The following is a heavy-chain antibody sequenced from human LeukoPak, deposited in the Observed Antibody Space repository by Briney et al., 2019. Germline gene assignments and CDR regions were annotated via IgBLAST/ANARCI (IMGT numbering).Heavy chain of an antibody. V-gene: IGHV1-46*01. J-gene: IGHJ4*02. CDR1: GYTFTSYY. D-gene: IGHD2-15*01. CDR2: INPTGGST. Sequence: ASVKVSCKASGYTFTSYYMHWVRQAPGQGLEWMGIINPTGGSTSYAQKFQGRVTMTRDTSTSTVYMELSSLRSEDTAVYYCARDPPGCSGGSCYPSYYFDFWGQGTLVTVSS. CDR3: ARDPPGCSGGSCYPSYYFDF.